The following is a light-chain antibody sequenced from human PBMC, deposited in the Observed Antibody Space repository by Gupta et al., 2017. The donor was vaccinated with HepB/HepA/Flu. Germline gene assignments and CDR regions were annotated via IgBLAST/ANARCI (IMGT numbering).Light chain of an antibody. J-gene: IGKJ4*01. V-gene: IGKV1-33*01. CDR1: QDISNY. CDR2: DAS. Sequence: DIQMTQSPSSLSASVGDRVTITCQASQDISNYLNWYQQKPVKAPKLLIYDASNLETGVPSTFSGSGSGTDFTFTIISLLPEDIATYYCHQEDDLRITFGGGTKVEIK. CDR3: HQEDDLRIT.